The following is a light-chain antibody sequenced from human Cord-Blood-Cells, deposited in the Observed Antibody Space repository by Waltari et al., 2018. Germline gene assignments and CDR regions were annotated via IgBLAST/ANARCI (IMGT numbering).Light chain of an antibody. CDR2: EVS. J-gene: IGLJ2*01. Sequence: QSALTQPASVSGSPGQSITISCTGTSSDVGGYNYVSWYPQHPGKAPKLISYEVSTRPAGVSNRFCVAKSGNTASLTIAGLQAEDEADYVCSSYTSSSTLVVFGGGTKLTVL. CDR3: SSYTSSSTLVV. V-gene: IGLV2-14*01. CDR1: SSDVGGYNY.